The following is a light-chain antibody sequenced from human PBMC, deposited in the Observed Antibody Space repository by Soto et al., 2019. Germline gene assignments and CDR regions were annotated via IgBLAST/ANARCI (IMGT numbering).Light chain of an antibody. Sequence: VLAQYPATLSLSPGERATLSCKASQSVSSYLAWYQQKPGQAPRLLIYDASTRANGIPARFSGSGSGTDFTLTISSLEPEDFAVYYCQQRSNWYTFGQGTKLEIK. CDR3: QQRSNWYT. V-gene: IGKV3-11*01. J-gene: IGKJ2*01. CDR1: QSVSSY. CDR2: DAS.